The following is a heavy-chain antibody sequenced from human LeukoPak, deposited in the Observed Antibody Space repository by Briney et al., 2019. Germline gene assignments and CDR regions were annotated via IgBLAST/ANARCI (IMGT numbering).Heavy chain of an antibody. CDR1: GFTFSSYW. Sequence: PGGSLRLSCAASGFTFSSYWMSWVRQAPGKGLEWVANIKQDGSEKYYVDSVKGRFTISRDNAKNSLYLQMNSLRAEDTAVYYCARSHIVEVPAAIYDAFDIWGQGTMVTVSS. V-gene: IGHV3-7*01. CDR3: ARSHIVEVPAAIYDAFDI. CDR2: IKQDGSEK. J-gene: IGHJ3*02. D-gene: IGHD2-2*01.